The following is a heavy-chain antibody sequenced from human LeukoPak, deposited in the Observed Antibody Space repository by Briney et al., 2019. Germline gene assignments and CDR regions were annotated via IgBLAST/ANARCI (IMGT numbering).Heavy chain of an antibody. V-gene: IGHV7-4-1*02. CDR1: GYTFTSYA. J-gene: IGHJ5*02. Sequence: GASVKVSCKASGYTFTSYAMNWVQQAPGQGLEWMGWINTNTGNPTYAQGFTGRFVFSLDTSVSTAYLQISSLKAEDTAVYYCARVVGWYSSSWYDPNNWFDPWGQGTLVTVSS. CDR3: ARVVGWYSSSWYDPNNWFDP. D-gene: IGHD6-13*01. CDR2: INTNTGNP.